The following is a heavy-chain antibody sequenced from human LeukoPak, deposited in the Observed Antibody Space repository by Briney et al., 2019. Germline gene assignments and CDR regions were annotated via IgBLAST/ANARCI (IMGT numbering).Heavy chain of an antibody. V-gene: IGHV1-2*02. D-gene: IGHD2-15*01. J-gene: IGHJ5*02. CDR1: GYTFTGYY. Sequence: ASVKVSCKASGYTFTGYYMHWVRQAPGQGLEWMGWINPNSGGTNYAQKFQGRVTMTRDTSISTAYMELSRLRSDDTAVYYCARNYCSGGSCSNWFDPWGQGTLVTVSS. CDR3: ARNYCSGGSCSNWFDP. CDR2: INPNSGGT.